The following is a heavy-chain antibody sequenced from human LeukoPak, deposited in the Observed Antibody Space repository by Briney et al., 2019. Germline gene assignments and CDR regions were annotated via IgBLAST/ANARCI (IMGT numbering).Heavy chain of an antibody. J-gene: IGHJ6*04. CDR3: AREEGYCSGGSCYASYYYYGMDV. D-gene: IGHD2-15*01. V-gene: IGHV3-30*04. CDR1: GFTFSSYA. Sequence: PGGSLRLSCAASGFTFSSYAMHWVRQAPGKGLEWVAVISYDGSNKYYADSVKGRFTISRDNSKDTLYLQMNSPRAEDTAVYYCAREEGYCSGGSCYASYYYYGMDVWGKGTTVTVSS. CDR2: ISYDGSNK.